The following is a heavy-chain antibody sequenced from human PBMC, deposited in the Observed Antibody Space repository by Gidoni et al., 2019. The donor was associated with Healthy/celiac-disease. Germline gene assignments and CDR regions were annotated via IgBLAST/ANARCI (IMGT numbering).Heavy chain of an antibody. J-gene: IGHJ6*03. CDR3: ARDGRGMPALHYMDV. V-gene: IGHV3-11*05. CDR2: ISSSSSYT. CDR1: GFTFSDYY. D-gene: IGHD1-26*01. Sequence: QVQLVESGGGLVKPGGSLRLSCAASGFTFSDYYMSWIRQAPGKGLEWVSYISSSSSYTNYADSVKGRFTISRDNAKNSLYLQMNSLRAEDTAVYYCARDGRGMPALHYMDVWGKGTTVTVSS.